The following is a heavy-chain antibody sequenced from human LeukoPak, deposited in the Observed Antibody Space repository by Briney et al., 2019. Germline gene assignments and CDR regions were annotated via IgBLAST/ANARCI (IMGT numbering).Heavy chain of an antibody. CDR3: ARAPAGSSWPANFDY. V-gene: IGHV6-1*01. J-gene: IGHJ4*02. CDR1: GDSVSSNSAA. CDR2: TFYRSKWYN. D-gene: IGHD6-13*01. Sequence: SQTLSLTCAISGDSVSSNSAAWNWIRQSPSRGLEWLGRTFYRSKWYNDYAVSVKSRITIDPDTSKNQFSLQLNSETPEDTAVYYCARAPAGSSWPANFDYWGQGTLVTVSS.